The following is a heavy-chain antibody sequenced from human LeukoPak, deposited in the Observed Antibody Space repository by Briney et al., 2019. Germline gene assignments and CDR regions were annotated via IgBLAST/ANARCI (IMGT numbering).Heavy chain of an antibody. Sequence: SETLSLTCTVSGGSISSYYWSWIRQPPGKGLEWIGYIYYSGSTNYNPSLKSRVTISVDTSKNQFSLKLSSVPAADTAVYYCASNSGYDAFDIWGQGTVVTVSS. CDR1: GGSISSYY. J-gene: IGHJ3*02. CDR2: IYYSGST. CDR3: ASNSGYDAFDI. V-gene: IGHV4-59*01. D-gene: IGHD3-22*01.